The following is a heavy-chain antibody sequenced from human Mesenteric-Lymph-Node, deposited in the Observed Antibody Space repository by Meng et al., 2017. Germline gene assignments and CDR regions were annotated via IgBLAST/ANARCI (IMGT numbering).Heavy chain of an antibody. D-gene: IGHD1-26*01. CDR3: ARSSYTGSYWHFDF. Sequence: SVKVSCKASGGTFSSYTISWVRQAPGQGLEWMGRIIPILGIANYAQNFQGRVTMTRDTSISTAYMELSRLRSDDTAVYYCARSSYTGSYWHFDFWGQGTLVTVSS. V-gene: IGHV1-69*02. CDR2: IIPILGIA. J-gene: IGHJ4*02. CDR1: GGTFSSYT.